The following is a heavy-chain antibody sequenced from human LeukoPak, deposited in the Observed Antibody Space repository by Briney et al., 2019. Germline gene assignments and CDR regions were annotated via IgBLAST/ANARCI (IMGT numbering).Heavy chain of an antibody. CDR2: ISYDGGNK. V-gene: IGHV3-30*18. Sequence: GGSLRLSCAASGFTFSSYGMHWVRQAPGKGLEWVAVISYDGGNKYYADSVKGRFTISRDNSKNTLYLQMNSLRVEDTAVYYCAKEEAGYCSGGRCYSLNYWGQGTLVTVSS. CDR3: AKEEAGYCSGGRCYSLNY. J-gene: IGHJ4*02. CDR1: GFTFSSYG. D-gene: IGHD2-15*01.